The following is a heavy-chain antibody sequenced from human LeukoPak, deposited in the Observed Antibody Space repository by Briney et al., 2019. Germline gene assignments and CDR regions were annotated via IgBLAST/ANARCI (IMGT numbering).Heavy chain of an antibody. CDR3: ARSGNYDYVWGSYREPSPFDY. D-gene: IGHD3-16*02. Sequence: TLSLTCTVSGGSISSSSYYWGWIRQPPGKALEWLALIDWDDDKYYSTSLKTRLTISKDTSKNQVVLTMTNMDPVDTATYYCARSGNYDYVWGSYREPSPFDYWGQGTLVTVSS. J-gene: IGHJ4*02. V-gene: IGHV2-70*01. CDR1: GGSISSSSYY. CDR2: IDWDDDK.